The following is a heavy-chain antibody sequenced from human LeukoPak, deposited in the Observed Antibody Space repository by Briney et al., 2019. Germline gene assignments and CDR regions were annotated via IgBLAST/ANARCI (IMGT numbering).Heavy chain of an antibody. CDR1: GFTFSSYG. D-gene: IGHD6-19*01. Sequence: TGGSLRLSCAASGFTFSSYGMHWVRQAPGKGLEWVAFIRYDGSNKYYADSVKGRFTISRDNSKNTLYLQMNSLRAEDTAVYYCAKVPIAVEEYYFDYWGRGTLVTVSS. J-gene: IGHJ4*02. V-gene: IGHV3-30*02. CDR2: IRYDGSNK. CDR3: AKVPIAVEEYYFDY.